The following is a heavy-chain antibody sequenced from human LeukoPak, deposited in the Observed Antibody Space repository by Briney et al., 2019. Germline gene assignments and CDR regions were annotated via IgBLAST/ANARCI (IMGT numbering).Heavy chain of an antibody. CDR3: ARYSDYYDSSGYYHLFDY. CDR1: GYTFTGYY. Sequence: ASVKVSCKASGYTFTGYYMHWVRQAPGQGLEWMGWINPNSGGTNYAQKFQGRVTMTRDTSISTAYMELSRLRSDDTAVYYCARYSDYYDSSGYYHLFDYWGQGTLVTVSS. D-gene: IGHD3-22*01. CDR2: INPNSGGT. J-gene: IGHJ4*02. V-gene: IGHV1-2*02.